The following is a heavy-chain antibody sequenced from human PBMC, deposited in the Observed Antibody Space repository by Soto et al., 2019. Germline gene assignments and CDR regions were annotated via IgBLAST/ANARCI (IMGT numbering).Heavy chain of an antibody. V-gene: IGHV3-33*01. D-gene: IGHD1-1*01. CDR3: ARTRTKLEPFDY. CDR2: IWYDGSNK. Sequence: QVQLVESGGGVVQPGRSLRLSCAASGFTFSSYGMHWVRQAPGKGLEWVAVIWYDGSNKYYADSVKGRFTISRDNSENTLYLQMNSLRAEDTAVYYCARTRTKLEPFDYCGQGTLVTVSS. CDR1: GFTFSSYG. J-gene: IGHJ4*02.